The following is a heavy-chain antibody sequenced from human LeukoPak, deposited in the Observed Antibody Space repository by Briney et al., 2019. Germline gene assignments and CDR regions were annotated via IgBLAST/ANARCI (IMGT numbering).Heavy chain of an antibody. CDR3: ARQQNTNWNESSL. Sequence: PGESLKISCKGSGYSFINYWIGWVRQMPGKGLEWMGIIYPGDSDTRYSPSFQGQVTISADKSINTAYLQWSSLKASDTAMYYCARQQNTNWNESSLRGQRTLVTVSS. CDR1: GYSFINYW. CDR2: IYPGDSDT. J-gene: IGHJ4*02. V-gene: IGHV5-51*01. D-gene: IGHD1-1*01.